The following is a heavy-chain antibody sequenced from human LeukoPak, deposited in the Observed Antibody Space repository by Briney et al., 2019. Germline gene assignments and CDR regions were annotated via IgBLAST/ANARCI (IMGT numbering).Heavy chain of an antibody. D-gene: IGHD3-10*01. V-gene: IGHV3-15*01. CDR1: ELTFSNAW. CDR2: IKSRTYGETT. J-gene: IGHJ4*02. Sequence: GGSLRLSCITSELTFSNAWMSWVRQAPGKALEWVGRIKSRTYGETTDYPAPVKGRFTISRDDSKNTVYLQMNSLNTEDTAVYYWTSHGEIHYAAGWGATYDHWGQGTLVTVSS. CDR3: TSHGEIHYAAGWGATYDH.